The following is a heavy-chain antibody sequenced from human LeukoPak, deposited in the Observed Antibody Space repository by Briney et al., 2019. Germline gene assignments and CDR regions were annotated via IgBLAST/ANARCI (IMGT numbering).Heavy chain of an antibody. V-gene: IGHV4-38-2*02. J-gene: IGHJ4*02. D-gene: IGHD3-22*01. CDR2: IYHSGST. Sequence: SETLSLTCTVSGYSISSGYYWGWIRQPPGKGLEWIGNIYHSGSTYYNPSLKSRVTISVDKSKNQFSLKLSSVTAADTAVYYCARRDYDSSGHIDYWGQGTLVTVSS. CDR1: GYSISSGYY. CDR3: ARRDYDSSGHIDY.